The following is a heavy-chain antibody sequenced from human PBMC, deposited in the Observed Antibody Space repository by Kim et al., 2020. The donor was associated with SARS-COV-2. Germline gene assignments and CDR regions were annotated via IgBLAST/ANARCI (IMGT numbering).Heavy chain of an antibody. CDR1: GGTFSSYA. V-gene: IGHV1-69*04. D-gene: IGHD2-15*01. Sequence: SVKVSCKASGGTFSSYAISWVRQAPGQGLEWMGRIIPILGIANYAQKFQGRVTITADKSTSTAYMELSSLRSEDTAVYYCASEPLGYCSGGSCSSLANNYYYYYGMDVWGQGTTVTVSS. CDR2: IIPILGIA. CDR3: ASEPLGYCSGGSCSSLANNYYYYYGMDV. J-gene: IGHJ6*02.